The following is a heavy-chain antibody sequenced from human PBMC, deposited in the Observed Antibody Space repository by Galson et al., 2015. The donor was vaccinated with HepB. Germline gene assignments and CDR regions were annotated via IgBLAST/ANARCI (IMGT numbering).Heavy chain of an antibody. CDR2: IFPSDSDT. J-gene: IGHJ3*02. V-gene: IGHV5-51*01. Sequence: QSGAEVKKPGESLKISCKASGFSFITYWIGWVRQMPGKGLEWMGIIFPSDSDTRYSPSFQGQVTISADNSINTAYLQWTRLKASDTAIYYCARRPRKDAFDIWGQGTMVTVSS. CDR3: ARRPRKDAFDI. CDR1: GFSFITYW.